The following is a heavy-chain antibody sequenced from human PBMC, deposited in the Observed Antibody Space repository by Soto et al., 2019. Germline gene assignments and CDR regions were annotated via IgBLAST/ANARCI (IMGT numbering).Heavy chain of an antibody. V-gene: IGHV4-39*01. CDR1: GGSISSSSCY. J-gene: IGHJ4*02. Sequence: PSETLSLTCTVSGGSISSSSCYWGWIRQPPGKGLEWIGSIYYSGSTYYNPSLKSRVTISVDTSKNQFSLKLSSVTAADTAVYYCALRFLEWGTFDYWGQGTLVTVSS. CDR2: IYYSGST. D-gene: IGHD3-3*01. CDR3: ALRFLEWGTFDY.